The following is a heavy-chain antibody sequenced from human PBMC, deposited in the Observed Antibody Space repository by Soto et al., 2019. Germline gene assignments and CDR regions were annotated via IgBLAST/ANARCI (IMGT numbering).Heavy chain of an antibody. CDR2: ISADNGNT. CDR3: ARVYYDSSGFYHEDH. J-gene: IGHJ1*01. CDR1: GYSFTNYL. V-gene: IGHV1-18*01. Sequence: QVKRVQSGAEVKKPGASVMVSCQASGYSFTNYLISGVRQAPGQGPEWVGWISADNGNTNYGQKFLGRVTMTTDTSTSTADKDLRSMRSDDTAVYYCARVYYDSSGFYHEDHWGQGTLVTVSS. D-gene: IGHD3-22*01.